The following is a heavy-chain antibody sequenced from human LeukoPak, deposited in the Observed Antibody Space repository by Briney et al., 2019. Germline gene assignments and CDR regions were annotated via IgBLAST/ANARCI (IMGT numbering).Heavy chain of an antibody. CDR2: IRYDGSNK. D-gene: IGHD6-6*01. Sequence: GGSLRLSCAASGFTFSSYGMHWVRQAPGKGLEWVAFIRYDGSNKYYADSVKGRFTISRDNSKNTLYLQMNSLRAEDTAVYYCAKDSGRSPPGTSIAARFFDYWGQGTLVTVSS. CDR1: GFTFSSYG. V-gene: IGHV3-30*02. J-gene: IGHJ4*02. CDR3: AKDSGRSPPGTSIAARFFDY.